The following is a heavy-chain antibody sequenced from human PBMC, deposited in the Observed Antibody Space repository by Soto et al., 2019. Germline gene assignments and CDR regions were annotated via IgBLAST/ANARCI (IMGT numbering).Heavy chain of an antibody. Sequence: QTLSLTCGISGDGVSSNSAAGEWIRQSPSRGLEWLGRTYYRSKWYNDYAVSVKSRITINPDTSKNQFSLQLNSVTPEDTAVYYCARDRGIYSSGWYERWFDPWGQGTLVTVSS. CDR1: GDGVSSNSAA. V-gene: IGHV6-1*01. CDR3: ARDRGIYSSGWYERWFDP. J-gene: IGHJ5*02. D-gene: IGHD6-19*01. CDR2: TYYRSKWYN.